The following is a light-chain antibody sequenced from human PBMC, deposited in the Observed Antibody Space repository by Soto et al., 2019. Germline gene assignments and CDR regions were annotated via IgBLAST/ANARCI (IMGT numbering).Light chain of an antibody. CDR1: SSDVGGYNY. V-gene: IGLV2-14*01. CDR3: SSYTSRYIVV. J-gene: IGLJ2*01. Sequence: QSALTQPASVSGSPGQSITISCTGTSSDVGGYNYVSWYQQHPGKAPKLMIYEVTNRPSGVSNRFSGSKSGNTASLTISGVQAEDEADYYCSSYTSRYIVVFGGGTKLTVL. CDR2: EVT.